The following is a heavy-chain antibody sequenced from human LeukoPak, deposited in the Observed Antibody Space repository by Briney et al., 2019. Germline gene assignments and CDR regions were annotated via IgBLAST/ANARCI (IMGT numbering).Heavy chain of an antibody. V-gene: IGHV3-9*01. Sequence: GGSLRLSCAASGFTFDDYAMHWVRQAPGKGLEWVSGISWNSGSIGYADPVKGRFTISRGNAKNSLYLQMTSLRAEDTPLYYCAKGYDILTGQVTDAFDIWGQGTMVTVSS. CDR1: GFTFDDYA. CDR3: AKGYDILTGQVTDAFDI. D-gene: IGHD3-9*01. CDR2: ISWNSGSI. J-gene: IGHJ3*02.